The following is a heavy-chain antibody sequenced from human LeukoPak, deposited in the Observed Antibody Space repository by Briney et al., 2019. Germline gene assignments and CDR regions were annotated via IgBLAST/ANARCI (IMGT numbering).Heavy chain of an antibody. Sequence: GGSLRLSCVASGFTVSSNYMSWVRQAPGKGLEWVAVIYSGGQTYYADSAKGRFTVSRDNSKNTLYLQMNSLRAEDTAMYYCTRSYYYDSSGYRNDYWGQGTLVTVSS. CDR2: IYSGGQT. CDR3: TRSYYYDSSGYRNDY. V-gene: IGHV3-53*01. CDR1: GFTVSSNY. D-gene: IGHD3-22*01. J-gene: IGHJ4*02.